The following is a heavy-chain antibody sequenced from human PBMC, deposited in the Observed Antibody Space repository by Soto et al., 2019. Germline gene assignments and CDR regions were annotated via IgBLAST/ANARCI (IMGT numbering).Heavy chain of an antibody. J-gene: IGHJ4*02. CDR2: INPNNGAT. V-gene: IGHV1-2*02. D-gene: IGHD3-22*01. CDR1: GYIFTGNY. Sequence: GPSVKVSFKASGYIFTGNYMHWVRHAPGQGLEYMGWINPNNGATNYAQNFQGRVTMTWDTSISTAHMEVRRLRSDDTAVYYCAPHYPDSSGYFDHWGQGTLVTVSS. CDR3: APHYPDSSGYFDH.